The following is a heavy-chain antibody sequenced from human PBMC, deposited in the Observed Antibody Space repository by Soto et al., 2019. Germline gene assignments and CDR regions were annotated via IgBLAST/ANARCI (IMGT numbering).Heavy chain of an antibody. CDR2: ISDDGITK. D-gene: IGHD6-19*01. V-gene: IGHV3-30*03. Sequence: QVQLVESGGGVVQPGRSLRLSCAASGFTFSTFVMHWVRQAPGKGLEWVAVISDDGITKYYADSVKGRFTISRDNSKNTLYLEMNSLRAEDTAVYYGYSSGWWGQGTLVTVSS. CDR1: GFTFSTFV. J-gene: IGHJ4*02. CDR3: YSSGW.